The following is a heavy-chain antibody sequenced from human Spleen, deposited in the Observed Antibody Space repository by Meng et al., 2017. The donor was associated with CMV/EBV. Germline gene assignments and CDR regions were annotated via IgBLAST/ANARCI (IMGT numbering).Heavy chain of an antibody. CDR3: AREYPVGGGPCSGGSCYQYYFDY. CDR1: DY. Sequence: DYMRWVRLGPGKQLHWDSVIPTGRTTDFGDSVKGRFSNSRDNSKNTVYLQMNSLRLEDTAVYYCAREYPVGGGPCSGGSCYQYYFDYWGQGTLVTVSS. CDR2: IPTGRTT. V-gene: IGHV3-53*05. D-gene: IGHD2-15*01. J-gene: IGHJ4*02.